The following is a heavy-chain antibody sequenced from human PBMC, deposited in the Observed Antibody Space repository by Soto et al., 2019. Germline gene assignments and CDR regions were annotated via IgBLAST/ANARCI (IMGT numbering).Heavy chain of an antibody. J-gene: IGHJ3*02. Sequence: QVQLVQSGAEVKKPGASVKVSCKASGYTFTGYYMHWVRQAPGQGLEWMGWINPNSGGTNYAQKFQGRVTMTRDTSISTAYMELSRLRSDDTAVYYCARGIGAGYYELEDAFDIWGQGTMFTVSS. CDR1: GYTFTGYY. CDR2: INPNSGGT. CDR3: ARGIGAGYYELEDAFDI. D-gene: IGHD3-22*01. V-gene: IGHV1-2*02.